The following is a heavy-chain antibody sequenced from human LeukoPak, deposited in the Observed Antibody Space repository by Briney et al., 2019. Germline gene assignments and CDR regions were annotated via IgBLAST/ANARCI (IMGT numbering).Heavy chain of an antibody. CDR1: GFTFSIYS. V-gene: IGHV3-23*01. Sequence: PGGSLRLSCVASGFTFSIYSMSWVRQAPGKGLEWVSNIDSGGRTYFGDSVKGRFTISRDDSKNTLYLQMSSLRGEDTAVYYCAKTVVGAGWNYFDYWGQGTLVTVFS. J-gene: IGHJ4*02. CDR2: IDSGGRT. D-gene: IGHD3-9*01. CDR3: AKTVVGAGWNYFDY.